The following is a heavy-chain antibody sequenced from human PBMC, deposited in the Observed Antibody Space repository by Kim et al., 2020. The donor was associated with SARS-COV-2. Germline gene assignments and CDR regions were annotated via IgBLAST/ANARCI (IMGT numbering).Heavy chain of an antibody. CDR3: VAEIGSRSFDH. D-gene: IGHD3-10*01. V-gene: IGHV3-30*13. J-gene: IGHJ4*02. Sequence: DCLKDRLIISRDHTKSMLYLQMNSLRPEDTAVYYCVAEIGSRSFDHWGQGTLVTVSS.